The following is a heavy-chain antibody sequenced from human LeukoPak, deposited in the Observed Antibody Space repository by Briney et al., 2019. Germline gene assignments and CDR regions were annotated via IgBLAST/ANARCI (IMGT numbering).Heavy chain of an antibody. J-gene: IGHJ5*02. Sequence: PSETLSLTCAVYGGSFSGYYWSWIRQPPGKGLEWIGEINHSGSTNYNPSLKSRVTISVDTSKSQFSLKLSSVTAADTAVYYCARGRPFLYYDSSGYSWFDPWGQGTLVTVSS. CDR1: GGSFSGYY. CDR3: ARGRPFLYYDSSGYSWFDP. D-gene: IGHD3-22*01. CDR2: INHSGST. V-gene: IGHV4-34*01.